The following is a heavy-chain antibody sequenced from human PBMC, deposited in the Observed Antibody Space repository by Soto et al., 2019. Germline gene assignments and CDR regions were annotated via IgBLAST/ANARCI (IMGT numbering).Heavy chain of an antibody. CDR3: ARDRKYSYGYLPHYYYGMDV. CDR1: GFTFSSYS. Sequence: GGSLRLSCAASGFTFSSYSMNWVRQAPGKGLEWVSSISSSSSYIYYADSVKGRFTISRDNAKNSLYLQMNSLRAEDTAVYYCARDRKYSYGYLPHYYYGMDVWGQGTTVTVSS. V-gene: IGHV3-21*01. CDR2: ISSSSSYI. J-gene: IGHJ6*02. D-gene: IGHD5-18*01.